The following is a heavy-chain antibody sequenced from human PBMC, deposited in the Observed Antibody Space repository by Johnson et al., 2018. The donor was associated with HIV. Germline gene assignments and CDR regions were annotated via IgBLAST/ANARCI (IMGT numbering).Heavy chain of an antibody. J-gene: IGHJ3*02. V-gene: IGHV3-13*01. CDR1: GFTFSSYD. CDR3: VRASWFGAFDI. Sequence: VQLVESGGGLVQPGGSLRLSCAASGFTFSSYDMHWVRQPTGKGLEWVSSIDTTGDTYYPGSVRGRFTIPRENAKNSLYLQMNNLRAGDSAVYYCVRASWFGAFDIWGQGTLVTVSS. CDR2: IDTTGDT. D-gene: IGHD3-10*01.